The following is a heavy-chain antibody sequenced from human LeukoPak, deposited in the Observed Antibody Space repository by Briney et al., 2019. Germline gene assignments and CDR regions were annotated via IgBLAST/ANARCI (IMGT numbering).Heavy chain of an antibody. J-gene: IGHJ6*03. V-gene: IGHV4-59*01. CDR2: IYYSGST. CDR3: ARDWGVAATPGYMDV. D-gene: IGHD3-16*01. Sequence: SETLSLTCTVSGGSISSYYWSWIRQPPGKGLEWIGYIYYSGSTNYNPSLKSRVTISVDTSKNQFSLRLTSVTAADTAVYYCARDWGVAATPGYMDVWGKGTTVTVSS. CDR1: GGSISSYY.